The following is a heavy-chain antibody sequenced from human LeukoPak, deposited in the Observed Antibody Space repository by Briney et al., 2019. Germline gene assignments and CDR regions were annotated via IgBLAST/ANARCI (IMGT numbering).Heavy chain of an antibody. V-gene: IGHV3-21*01. CDR2: ISSSSSYI. J-gene: IGHJ4*02. CDR3: ARAGGYYDSSGYYNDY. CDR1: GFTFSSYS. Sequence: GGSLRLSCAASGFTFSSYSMNWVRQAPGKGLEWVSSISSSSSYIYYADSVKGRFTISRDNAKNSLYLQMNSLRAEDTAVYYCARAGGYYDSSGYYNDYWGQGTLVTVSS. D-gene: IGHD3-22*01.